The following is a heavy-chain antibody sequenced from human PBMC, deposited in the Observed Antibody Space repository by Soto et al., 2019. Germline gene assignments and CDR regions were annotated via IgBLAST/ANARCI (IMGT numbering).Heavy chain of an antibody. D-gene: IGHD3-10*01. CDR3: ARGSPYYYTSASFRTLFDH. CDR1: GFTFSDHY. V-gene: IGHV3-72*01. J-gene: IGHJ4*02. Sequence: EVQLVESGGDLVQPGGSLRLSCVASGFTFSDHYMGWVRQAPGKGLEWVGRIRKKTDSYTTEYDASGKGRFTISRDDSENSLYLQMNSMKTEDTAVYYCARGSPYYYTSASFRTLFDHWGQGTLVTVSS. CDR2: IRKKTDSYTT.